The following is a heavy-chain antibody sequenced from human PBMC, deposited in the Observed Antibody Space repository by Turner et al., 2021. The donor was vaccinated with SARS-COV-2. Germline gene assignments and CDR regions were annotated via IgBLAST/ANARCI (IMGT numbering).Heavy chain of an antibody. CDR1: GFTFSSYS. V-gene: IGHV3-21*01. CDR3: ARDHRPVVVPAAKRAGSYYYGMDV. J-gene: IGHJ6*02. Sequence: EVQLVESGGGLVKPGGSLRLCCAASGFTFSSYSMNWVRKAPGKGLEWDSSISSSSSYIYYADSVKGRFTISRDNAKNALYLQMNSLRAEDTAVYYCARDHRPVVVPAAKRAGSYYYGMDVWGQGTTVTVSS. CDR2: ISSSSSYI. D-gene: IGHD2-2*01.